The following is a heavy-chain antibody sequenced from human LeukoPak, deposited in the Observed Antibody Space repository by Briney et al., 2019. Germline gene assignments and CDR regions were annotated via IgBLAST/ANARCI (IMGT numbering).Heavy chain of an antibody. Sequence: GGSLRLSCAASGFTFSSYWMHWVRQAPGKGLVWVSRINTDGSSTSYADSVKGRFTISRGNAKNTLYLQMNSLRAEDTAVYYCASRRVWTSHAFDIWGQGTMVTVSS. D-gene: IGHD3/OR15-3a*01. J-gene: IGHJ3*02. V-gene: IGHV3-74*01. CDR3: ASRRVWTSHAFDI. CDR2: INTDGSST. CDR1: GFTFSSYW.